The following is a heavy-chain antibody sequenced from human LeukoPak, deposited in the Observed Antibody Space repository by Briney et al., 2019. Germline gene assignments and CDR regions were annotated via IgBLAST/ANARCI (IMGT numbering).Heavy chain of an antibody. V-gene: IGHV1-46*01. Sequence: ASVKVSCKASGYTFTSYYMHWVRQAPGQGLEWMGIINPSGGSTSYAQKFQGGVTMTRDMSTSTVYMELSSLRSDDTAVYYCARTTVTTGFHYYYYMDVWGKGTTVTISS. CDR2: INPSGGST. CDR3: ARTTVTTGFHYYYYMDV. CDR1: GYTFTSYY. D-gene: IGHD4-17*01. J-gene: IGHJ6*03.